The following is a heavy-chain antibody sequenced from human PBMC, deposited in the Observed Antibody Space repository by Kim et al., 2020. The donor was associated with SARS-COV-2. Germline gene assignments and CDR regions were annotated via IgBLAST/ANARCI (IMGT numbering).Heavy chain of an antibody. Sequence: ASVKVSCKASGYTFTSYDINWVRQATGQGLEWMGWMNPNSGNTGYAQKFQGRVTMTRNTSISTAYMELSSLRSEDTAVYYCARPPMKSKRYYFDYWGQGTLVTVSS. CDR2: MNPNSGNT. CDR1: GYTFTSYD. J-gene: IGHJ4*02. D-gene: IGHD4-17*01. V-gene: IGHV1-8*01. CDR3: ARPPMKSKRYYFDY.